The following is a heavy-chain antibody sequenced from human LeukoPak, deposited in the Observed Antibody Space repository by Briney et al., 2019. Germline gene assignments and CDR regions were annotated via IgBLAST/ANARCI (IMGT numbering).Heavy chain of an antibody. V-gene: IGHV3-23*01. CDR3: AKSGNTETVDY. CDR2: IRDTDGRT. D-gene: IGHD4-17*01. CDR1: GFTLSSYA. J-gene: IGHJ4*02. Sequence: GGSLRLSCAASGFTLSSYAMCCVRQTPAKGLECVSTIRDTDGRTYYADSVKGRFTNSRDNSTNPLYLQMNSLRAGDTAIYYCAKSGNTETVDYWGQGTLVTVSS.